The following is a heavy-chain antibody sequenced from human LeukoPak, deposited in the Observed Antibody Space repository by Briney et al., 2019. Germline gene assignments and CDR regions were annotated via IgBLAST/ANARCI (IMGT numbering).Heavy chain of an antibody. D-gene: IGHD3-22*01. V-gene: IGHV3-23*01. CDR2: ISGSGGST. CDR1: GFTFSTYA. J-gene: IGHJ3*02. Sequence: GGSLRLSCAASGFTFSTYAMSWVRQAPGKGLEWVSAISGSGGSTYYADSVKGRFTISRDNSKNTLYLQMNSLRAEDTAVYYCARDLGRYDSNQGPLDAFDIWGQGTMVTVSS. CDR3: ARDLGRYDSNQGPLDAFDI.